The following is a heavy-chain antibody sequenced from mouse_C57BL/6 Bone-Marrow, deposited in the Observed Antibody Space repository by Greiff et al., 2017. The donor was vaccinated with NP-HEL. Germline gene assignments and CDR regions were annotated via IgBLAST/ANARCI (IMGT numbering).Heavy chain of an antibody. D-gene: IGHD1-1*01. J-gene: IGHJ4*01. Sequence: VKVVESGPELVKPGASVKISCKASGYSFTSYYIHWVKQRPGPGLEWIGWIYPGSGNTKYNEKFKGKATLTADTSSSTAYMQLSSLTSEDSAVYYCASTTVVAPYAMDYWGQGTSVTVSS. CDR1: GYSFTSYY. CDR2: IYPGSGNT. V-gene: IGHV1-66*01. CDR3: ASTTVVAPYAMDY.